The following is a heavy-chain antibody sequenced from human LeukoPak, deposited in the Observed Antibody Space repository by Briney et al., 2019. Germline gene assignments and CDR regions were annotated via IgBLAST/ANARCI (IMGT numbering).Heavy chain of an antibody. D-gene: IGHD6-25*01. CDR2: ISPSSSAI. V-gene: IGHV3-48*02. CDR1: GFTFSSYA. J-gene: IGHJ4*02. Sequence: TGGSLILSCSASGFTFSSYAMHWVRQAPGKGLEWVSYISPSSSAIHYADSVKGRFTISRDNAKNSLFLQMNSLRDDDTAVYYCARAAYASGPDYWGQGTLVTVSS. CDR3: ARAAYASGPDY.